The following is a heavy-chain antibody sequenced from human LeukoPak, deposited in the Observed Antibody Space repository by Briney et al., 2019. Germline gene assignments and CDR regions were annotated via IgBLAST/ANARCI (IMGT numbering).Heavy chain of an antibody. CDR1: GFTFSSYA. CDR2: ISGSGGST. D-gene: IGHD2-2*01. V-gene: IGHV3-23*01. CDR3: AKELGYCSSTSCYPPDY. J-gene: IGHJ4*02. Sequence: GGSLGLSCAASGFTFSSYAMSWVRQAPGKGLEWVSAISGSGGSTYYADSVKGRFTISRDNSKNTLYLQMNSLRAEDTAVYYCAKELGYCSSTSCYPPDYWGQGTLVTVSS.